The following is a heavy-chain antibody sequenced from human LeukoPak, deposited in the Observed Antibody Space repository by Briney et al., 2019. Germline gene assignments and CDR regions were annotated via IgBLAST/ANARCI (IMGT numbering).Heavy chain of an antibody. J-gene: IGHJ5*02. Sequence: GGSLRLSCAASGFTFSSYSMNWVRQAPGKGLEWVSSISSSSSYIYYADSVKGRFTISRDNAKNSLYLQMNSLRAEGTAVYYCARALGYCSSTSCSNWFDPWGQGTLVTVSS. CDR1: GFTFSSYS. V-gene: IGHV3-21*01. CDR3: ARALGYCSSTSCSNWFDP. CDR2: ISSSSSYI. D-gene: IGHD2-2*01.